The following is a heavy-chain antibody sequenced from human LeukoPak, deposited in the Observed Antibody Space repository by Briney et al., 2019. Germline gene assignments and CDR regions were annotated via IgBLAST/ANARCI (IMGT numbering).Heavy chain of an antibody. CDR3: ARGLTQYDCFDP. CDR2: TYYRSTWYN. J-gene: IGHJ5*02. CDR1: GDSFSSNSVT. D-gene: IGHD2-2*01. V-gene: IGHV6-1*01. Sequence: SQTLSLTCAISGDSFSSNSVTWNWIRQSPSRGLEWLGRTYYRSTWYNDYAVSVRGRITVNPDTSKNQFSLHLNSVTPEDTAVYYCARGLTQYDCFDPWGQGILVTVSS.